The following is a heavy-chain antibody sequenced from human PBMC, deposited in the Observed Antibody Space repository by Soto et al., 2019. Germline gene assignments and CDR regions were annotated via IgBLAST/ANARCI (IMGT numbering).Heavy chain of an antibody. CDR1: GYSFTSYW. CDR3: ARQGYCSTIACYTVDY. V-gene: IGHV5-51*01. CDR2: IYPGDSHT. D-gene: IGHD2-2*02. J-gene: IGHJ4*02. Sequence: GESLKISCKGSGYSFTSYWIGWVRQMPGKGLEWMGIIYPGDSHTKYSPSFQGQVTISADKSISTAYLQWSGLKASDTAIYYCARQGYCSTIACYTVDYWGQGTLVTVSS.